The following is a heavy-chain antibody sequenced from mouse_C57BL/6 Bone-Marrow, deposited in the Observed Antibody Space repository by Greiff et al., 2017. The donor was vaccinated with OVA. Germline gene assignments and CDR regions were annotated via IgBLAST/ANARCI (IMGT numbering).Heavy chain of an antibody. J-gene: IGHJ4*01. CDR2: SRNKANDYTT. D-gene: IGHD1-1*01. V-gene: IGHV7-1*01. CDR3: ARDADYGSSYAMDY. CDR1: GFTFSDFY. Sequence: EVKVVDSGGGLVQSGRSLRLSCATSGFTFSDFYMEWVRQAPGKGLEWIAASRNKANDYTTEYSASVKGRFIVSRYTSQSILYLQMNALRAEDTAIYYCARDADYGSSYAMDYWGQGTSVTVSS.